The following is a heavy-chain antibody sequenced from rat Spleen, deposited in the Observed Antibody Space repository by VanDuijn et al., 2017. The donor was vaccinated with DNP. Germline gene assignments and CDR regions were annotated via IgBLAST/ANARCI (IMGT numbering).Heavy chain of an antibody. V-gene: IGHV4-2*01. J-gene: IGHJ2*01. D-gene: IGHD1-4*01. CDR1: GFNFNDYW. Sequence: EVKLVESGGGLVQPGRSLKLSCAASGFNFNDYWMGWVRQAPGKGLEWIGEINQDSSTIKYAPSLKAKFTISRDNAQNTLYLQMSNRGSEDTAIYFCARDAAGVDYWGQGVMVTVSA. CDR3: ARDAAGVDY. CDR2: INQDSSTI.